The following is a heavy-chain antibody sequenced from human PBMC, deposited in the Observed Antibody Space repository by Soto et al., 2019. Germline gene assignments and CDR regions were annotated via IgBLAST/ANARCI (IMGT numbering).Heavy chain of an antibody. CDR1: GLTFSTSA. J-gene: IGHJ5*02. CDR2: ISHDGSHE. Sequence: QGQLHESGGGVVQPGRSLRLSCAASGLTFSTSAMHWVRQAPGKGLEWVAMISHDGSHEYYGDSVKGRFSVSRDNSHNILHLQMNMLRIEDTAVYFCARNTDHRLVRGWLDPWGQGTLVTVSS. D-gene: IGHD3-10*01. V-gene: IGHV3-30-3*01. CDR3: ARNTDHRLVRGWLDP.